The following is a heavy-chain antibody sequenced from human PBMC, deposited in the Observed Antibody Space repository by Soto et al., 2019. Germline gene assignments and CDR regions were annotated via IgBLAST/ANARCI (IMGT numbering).Heavy chain of an antibody. J-gene: IGHJ6*02. V-gene: IGHV1-69*13. CDR3: ARGVAVAGTLDYYYYGMDV. CDR1: GYTFTGYY. CDR2: IIPIFGTA. Sequence: SVKVSCKASGYTFTGYYMHWVRQAPGQGLEWMGGIIPIFGTANYAQKFQGRVTITADESTSTAYMELSSLRSEDTAVYYCARGVAVAGTLDYYYYGMDVWGQGTTVTVSS. D-gene: IGHD6-19*01.